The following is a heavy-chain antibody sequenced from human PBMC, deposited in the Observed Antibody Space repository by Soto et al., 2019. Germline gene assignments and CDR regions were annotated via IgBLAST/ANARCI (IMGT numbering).Heavy chain of an antibody. V-gene: IGHV4-34*01. D-gene: IGHD2-15*01. CDR2: INHSGST. CDR1: GGSFSGYY. J-gene: IGHJ4*02. CDR3: ARGLLYDGYCSGGSCYSGFAIDY. Sequence: PSETLSLTCAVYGGSFSGYYWSWIRQPPGKGLEWIGEINHSGSTNYNPSLKSRVTISVDTSKNQFSLKLSSVTAADTAVYYCARGLLYDGYCSGGSCYSGFAIDYWGQGTLVTVSS.